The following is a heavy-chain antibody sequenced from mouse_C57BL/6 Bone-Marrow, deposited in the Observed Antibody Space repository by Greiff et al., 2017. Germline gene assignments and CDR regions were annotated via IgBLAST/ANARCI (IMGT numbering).Heavy chain of an antibody. V-gene: IGHV3-5*01. CDR2: IYYSGTI. D-gene: IGHD2-4*01. CDR1: GISITTGNYR. Sequence: DVKLVESGPGLVKPSQTVFLTCTVTGISITTGNYRWSWIRQFPGNKLEWIGYIYYSGTITYNPSLTSRTTITRDTPKNQFFLEMNSLTAEDTATYYCARDSYYERGGFDYWGQGTTLTVSS. J-gene: IGHJ2*01. CDR3: ARDSYYERGGFDY.